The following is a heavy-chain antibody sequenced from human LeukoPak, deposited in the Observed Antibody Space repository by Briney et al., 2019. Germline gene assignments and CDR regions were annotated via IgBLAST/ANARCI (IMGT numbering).Heavy chain of an antibody. CDR2: ISDGGAGT. J-gene: IGHJ4*02. CDR1: GFSFSSYA. D-gene: IGHD3-10*01. Sequence: PGGSLRLSCAASGFSFSSYAMSWVRQAPGKGLEWVSAISDGGAGTYSADSVKGRFTISRDNSKNTLYLHMNSLRAEDTAVYYCTKPFYSGSGSYEGFDSWGQGTLVTVSS. CDR3: TKPFYSGSGSYEGFDS. V-gene: IGHV3-23*01.